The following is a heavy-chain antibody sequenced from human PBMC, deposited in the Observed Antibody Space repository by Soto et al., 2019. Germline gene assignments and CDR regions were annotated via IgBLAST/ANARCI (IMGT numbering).Heavy chain of an antibody. CDR3: AKVPQWVFRYHDWFFEY. V-gene: IGHV3-23*01. D-gene: IGHD3-9*01. Sequence: EVQLLESGGGLVQPGGSLRLSCAVSGFSFSNSAMTWVRQAPGKGLEWVSGISGSGDITYNTDSVKGRFAISRDTSKNVFYVQMRSLRAEYTSVYYCAKVPQWVFRYHDWFFEYWGQGTLVTVSS. J-gene: IGHJ4*02. CDR2: ISGSGDIT. CDR1: GFSFSNSA.